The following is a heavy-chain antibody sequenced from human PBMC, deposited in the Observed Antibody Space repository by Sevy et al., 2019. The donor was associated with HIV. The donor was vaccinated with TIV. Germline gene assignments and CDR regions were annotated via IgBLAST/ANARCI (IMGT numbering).Heavy chain of an antibody. CDR2: IWSDGAYQ. V-gene: IGHV3-33*01. CDR1: GFTFSNYA. D-gene: IGHD3-22*01. J-gene: IGHJ4*02. CDR3: ARGGYYYDNASYYALDS. Sequence: GGSLRLSCAATGFTFSNYAMHWVRQAPGKGMEWVAIIWSDGAYQYHGDSVKGRFTISRDNSKNTLYLQMNNVRVEDTAVYYCARGGYYYDNASYYALDSWGQGTLVTVSS.